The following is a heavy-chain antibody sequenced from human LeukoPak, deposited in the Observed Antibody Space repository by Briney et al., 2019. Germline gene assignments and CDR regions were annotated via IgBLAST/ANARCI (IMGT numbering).Heavy chain of an antibody. CDR3: AGFPSRAFDI. J-gene: IGHJ3*02. CDR2: IFYSGST. V-gene: IGHV4-39*07. CDR1: GGSISTSNYY. Sequence: PSETLSLTCTVSGGSISTSNYYWGWIRQPPGKGLEWIGNIFYSGSTYYSPSLRSRVTISLDTSRNQFSLKLNSVTAADTAVYYCAGFPSRAFDIWGQGTMVTVSS.